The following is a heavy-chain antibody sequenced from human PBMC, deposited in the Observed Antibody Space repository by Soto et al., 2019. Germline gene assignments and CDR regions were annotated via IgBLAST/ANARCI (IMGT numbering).Heavy chain of an antibody. J-gene: IGHJ3*02. CDR2: ISGSGGST. CDR1: GFTFSSYA. D-gene: IGHD3-22*01. Sequence: GGSLRLSCAASGFTFSSYAMSWVRQAPGKGLEWVSAISGSGGSTYYADSVKGRFTISRDNSKNTLYLQMNSLRAEDTVVYYCAKGYYYDSSGYHHDAFDIWGQGTMVTVSS. CDR3: AKGYYYDSSGYHHDAFDI. V-gene: IGHV3-23*01.